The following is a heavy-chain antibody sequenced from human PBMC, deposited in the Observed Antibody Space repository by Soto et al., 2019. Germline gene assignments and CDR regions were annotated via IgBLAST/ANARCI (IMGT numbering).Heavy chain of an antibody. CDR1: GGTFRNYA. Sequence: SVKVSCKASGGTFRNYAISWVRQAPGQGLEWMGGIIPIFRTPDYAQKFQGRVTMTRDKSTSTAYMELSSLRSEDTAVYYCARGRRLRYFDWSQNYNWFDPWGQGTQVTVSS. D-gene: IGHD3-9*01. CDR2: IIPIFRTP. CDR3: ARGRRLRYFDWSQNYNWFDP. J-gene: IGHJ5*02. V-gene: IGHV1-69*05.